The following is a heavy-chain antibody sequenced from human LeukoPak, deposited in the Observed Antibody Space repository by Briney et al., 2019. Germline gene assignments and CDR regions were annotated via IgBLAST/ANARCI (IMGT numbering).Heavy chain of an antibody. V-gene: IGHV3-7*04. CDR3: ARGKWLELMSYFDY. Sequence: GGSLRLSCAASGFTFSTYWMAWVRQAPGKGLEWVANIKEDGSEKYYVDSVKGRFIISRDNAKNSLYLEVNSLRAEDTAVYYCARGKWLELMSYFDYWGQGTLVTVSS. D-gene: IGHD6-19*01. CDR1: GFTFSTYW. J-gene: IGHJ4*02. CDR2: IKEDGSEK.